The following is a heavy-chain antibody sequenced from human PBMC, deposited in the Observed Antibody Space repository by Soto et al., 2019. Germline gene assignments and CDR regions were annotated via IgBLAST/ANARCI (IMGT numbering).Heavy chain of an antibody. V-gene: IGHV1-69*02. CDR1: GDTFNFYT. CDR3: ATNYGSARAPFHN. Sequence: QVQLVQSGAEVKTPGSSVKVSCTASGDTFNFYTLSWVRQAPGQGLEWMGRIIPMLGMSNYAQKFQGRVTMIADKSTSTAYMGLSSLRSEDTALYHCATNYGSARAPFHNWGQGTLVTVS. J-gene: IGHJ4*02. CDR2: IIPMLGMS. D-gene: IGHD3-10*01.